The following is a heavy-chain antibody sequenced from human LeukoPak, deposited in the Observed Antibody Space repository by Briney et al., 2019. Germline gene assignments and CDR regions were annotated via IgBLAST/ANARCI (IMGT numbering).Heavy chain of an antibody. CDR2: IQQDGSEK. CDR3: ARVRKLRTRGVMDPLDY. Sequence: PGGSLRLSCAASGFTFNYYWLTWLRQAPGKGLEGVANIQQDGSEKYYVDSVNGRFIISRDNAKNSLYLQMNSLRAEDTAVYYCARVRKLRTRGVMDPLDYWGQGTLVTVSS. D-gene: IGHD3-10*01. J-gene: IGHJ4*02. CDR1: GFTFNYYW. V-gene: IGHV3-7*01.